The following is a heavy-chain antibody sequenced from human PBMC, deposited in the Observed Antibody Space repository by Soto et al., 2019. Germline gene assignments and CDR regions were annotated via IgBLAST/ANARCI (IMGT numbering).Heavy chain of an antibody. CDR3: AHHLYCGLGSYSFDY. V-gene: IGHV2-5*02. Sequence: QITLKESGPTLVIPTQTLTLTCTFSGFSLTTSGVGVGWIRQPPGKALEWLAVIYWDDDKRYSLSLKSRLTITKETSKNQVVLTRTNMDPVATATYYCAHHLYCGLGSYSFDYWGQGTLVTVSS. J-gene: IGHJ4*02. CDR2: IYWDDDK. CDR1: GFSLTTSGVG. D-gene: IGHD3-10*01.